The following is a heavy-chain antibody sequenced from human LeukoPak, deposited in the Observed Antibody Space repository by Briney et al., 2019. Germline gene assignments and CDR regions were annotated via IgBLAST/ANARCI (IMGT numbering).Heavy chain of an antibody. CDR1: GFTFSSYG. V-gene: IGHV3-30*02. D-gene: IGHD6-13*01. CDR2: IRYDGSNK. CDR3: ARPPTSIAAAGRGGGIDP. J-gene: IGHJ5*02. Sequence: GGSLRLSCAASGFTFSSYGMHWVRQAPGKGLEWVAFIRYDGSNKYYADSVKGRFTISRDNSKNTLYLQMNSLRAEDTAVYYCARPPTSIAAAGRGGGIDPWGQGTLVTVSS.